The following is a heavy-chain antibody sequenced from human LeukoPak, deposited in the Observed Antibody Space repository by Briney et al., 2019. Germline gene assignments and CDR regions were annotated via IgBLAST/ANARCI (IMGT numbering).Heavy chain of an antibody. J-gene: IGHJ4*02. CDR2: ISVYNGNT. V-gene: IGHV1-18*01. CDR3: ARDLHHSGSYYGD. CDR1: GYTFTSYG. D-gene: IGHD1-26*01. Sequence: ASVKVSCKASGYTFTSYGMSWVRQAPGQGLEWMGWISVYNGNTKYAQKLQGRVTMTTDTSTSTAYMELRSLRSDDTAVYYCARDLHHSGSYYGDWGQGTLVTVSS.